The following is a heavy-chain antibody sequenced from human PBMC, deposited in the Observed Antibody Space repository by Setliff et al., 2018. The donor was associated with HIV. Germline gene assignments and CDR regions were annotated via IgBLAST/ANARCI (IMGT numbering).Heavy chain of an antibody. CDR1: GGSISSYY. CDR3: ARPDRGSWYSWFDP. Sequence: PSETLSLTCTVSGGSISSYYWSWIRQSPGKGLEWIGFIYYSGSTYYNPSVKSRVTISVDTSKNQFSLKLSSVTAADTAVYYCARPDRGSWYSWFDPWGQGTLVTVSS. J-gene: IGHJ5*02. CDR2: IYYSGST. V-gene: IGHV4-59*08. D-gene: IGHD6-13*01.